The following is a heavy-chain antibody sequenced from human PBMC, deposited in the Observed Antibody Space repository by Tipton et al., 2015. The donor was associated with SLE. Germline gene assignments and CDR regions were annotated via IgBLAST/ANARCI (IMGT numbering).Heavy chain of an antibody. CDR3: ATLGYSSGSADY. D-gene: IGHD6-19*01. CDR1: GFTFDDYA. J-gene: IGHJ4*02. CDR2: ISWNSGSI. Sequence: SLRLSCAASGFTFDDYAMHWVRQAPGKGLEWVSGISWNSGSIGYADSVKGRFTISRDNAKNSLYLQMNSLRAEDTAVYYCATLGYSSGSADYWGQGTLVTVSS. V-gene: IGHV3-9*01.